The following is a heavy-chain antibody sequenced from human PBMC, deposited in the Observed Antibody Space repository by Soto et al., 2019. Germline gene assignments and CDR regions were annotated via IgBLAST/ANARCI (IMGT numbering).Heavy chain of an antibody. V-gene: IGHV3-30*18. CDR1: GFTFSSYA. CDR3: AKGGVHYYYYYMDI. Sequence: QVQLVESGGGVVQPGRSLRLSCAASGFTFSSYAMHWVRQAPGKGLEWVAVISYDGSNKYYADSVKGRFTISRDNSKNTLYLQMNSLRAESTAVYYCAKGGVHYYYYYMDIWGKGTRVTVSS. CDR2: ISYDGSNK. D-gene: IGHD3-16*01. J-gene: IGHJ6*03.